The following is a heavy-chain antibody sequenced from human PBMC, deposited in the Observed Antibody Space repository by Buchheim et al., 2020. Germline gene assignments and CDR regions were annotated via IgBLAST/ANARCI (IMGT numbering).Heavy chain of an antibody. CDR2: ISYDGSNK. CDR3: AKSESYGDTNWFDP. D-gene: IGHD5-18*01. Sequence: QVQLVESGGGVVQPGRSLRLSCAASGFTFSSYGMHWVRQAPGKGLEWVAVISYDGSNKYYADSVKGRLTISRDNSQNTLYLQMNSLRAEDTAVYYCAKSESYGDTNWFDPWGQGTL. J-gene: IGHJ5*02. V-gene: IGHV3-30*18. CDR1: GFTFSSYG.